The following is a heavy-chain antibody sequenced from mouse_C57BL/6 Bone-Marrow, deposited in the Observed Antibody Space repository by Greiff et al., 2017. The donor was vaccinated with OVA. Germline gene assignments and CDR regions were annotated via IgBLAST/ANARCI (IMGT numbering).Heavy chain of an antibody. CDR2: IYPRSGYI. V-gene: IGHV1-81*01. D-gene: IGHD6-1*01. CDR1: GYTFTSYG. J-gene: IGHJ2*01. Sequence: VMLVESGAELARPGASVKLSCKASGYTFTSYGISWVKQRTGQGLEWIGEIYPRSGYIYYNEKVKGKATLTADKSSSTAYMELRSLTYEDSAVYFCARSLFDYWGQGTTLTVSS. CDR3: ARSLFDY.